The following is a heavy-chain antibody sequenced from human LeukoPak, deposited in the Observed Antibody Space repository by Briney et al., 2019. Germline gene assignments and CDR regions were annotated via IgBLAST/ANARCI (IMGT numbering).Heavy chain of an antibody. V-gene: IGHV3-53*01. CDR3: AKAAAERCASIKCYPFDS. D-gene: IGHD1-1*01. Sequence: GGSLRLSCAASGFTVSSNYMSWVRQAPGKGLEWVSVIYSGGSTYYADSVKGRFTISRDNSKNTLYLQMSHLRVEDTALYYCAKAAAERCASIKCYPFDSWGQGTLVAVSS. CDR1: GFTVSSNY. CDR2: IYSGGST. J-gene: IGHJ4*02.